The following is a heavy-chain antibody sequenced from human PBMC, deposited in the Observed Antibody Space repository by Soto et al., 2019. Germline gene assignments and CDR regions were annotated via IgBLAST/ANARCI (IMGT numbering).Heavy chain of an antibody. CDR3: ARGRGSEGGLEFDS. V-gene: IGHV4-59*01. J-gene: IGHJ4*02. CDR2: TYYSGST. D-gene: IGHD2-15*01. CDR1: GGSISSYY. Sequence: TSETLSLTCTVSGGSISSYYWSWIRQPPGKGLEWIGCTYYSGSTNYNPSLKSRVTISVDTSKNQFSLKLSSVTAADTAVYYCARGRGSEGGLEFDSWGQGTLVTVSS.